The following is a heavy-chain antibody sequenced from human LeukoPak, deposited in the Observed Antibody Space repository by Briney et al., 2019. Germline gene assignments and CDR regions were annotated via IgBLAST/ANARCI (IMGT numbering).Heavy chain of an antibody. CDR3: VRVQSGSYARYGMDV. J-gene: IGHJ6*02. V-gene: IGHV1-8*02. CDR2: INPKSGST. Sequence: ASVKVSCKASGYTFTGYYMYWVRQAPGQGLEWMGWINPKSGSTGYAQKFQGRVTMTRSTSISTAYMELSSLRSEDTAVYYCVRVQSGSYARYGMDVWGQGTTVTVSS. D-gene: IGHD1-26*01. CDR1: GYTFTGYY.